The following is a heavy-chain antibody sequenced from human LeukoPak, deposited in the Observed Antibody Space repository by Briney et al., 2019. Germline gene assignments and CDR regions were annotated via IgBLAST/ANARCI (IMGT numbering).Heavy chain of an antibody. Sequence: GGSLRLSCAASGFTFSSYGMHWVRQAPGKGLEWVAVIWYDGSNKYYADSVKGRFTISRDNSKNTLYLQMNSLRAEDTAVYYCARGYYGSGSHCCHMDVWGKGTTITVS. V-gene: IGHV3-33*01. CDR2: IWYDGSNK. J-gene: IGHJ6*03. D-gene: IGHD3-10*01. CDR3: ARGYYGSGSHCCHMDV. CDR1: GFTFSSYG.